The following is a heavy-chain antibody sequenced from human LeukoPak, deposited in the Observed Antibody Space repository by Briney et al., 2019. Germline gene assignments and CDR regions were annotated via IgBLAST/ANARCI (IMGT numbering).Heavy chain of an antibody. Sequence: PGRSLRLSCAASGFTFSSYSIHWVRQAPGKGLEWVAVISYDGSNKYYADSVKGRFTISRDNAKNSLSLQMNSLRAEDTAVYYCARGGSLLNWFDPWGQGTLVTVSS. CDR2: ISYDGSNK. J-gene: IGHJ5*02. CDR3: ARGGSLLNWFDP. CDR1: GFTFSSYS. D-gene: IGHD1-26*01. V-gene: IGHV3-30*03.